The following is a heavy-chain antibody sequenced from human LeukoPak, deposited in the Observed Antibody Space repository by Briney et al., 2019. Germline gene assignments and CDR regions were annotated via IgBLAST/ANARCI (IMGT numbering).Heavy chain of an antibody. J-gene: IGHJ4*02. CDR2: MSYDGSNK. CDR3: AKDARRYCSSTSCRTGYFDY. CDR1: GFTFSSYG. Sequence: GRSLRLSCAASGFTFSSYGMHWVRQAPGKGLEWVAVMSYDGSNKYYADSVKGRFTISRDNSKNTLYLQMNSLRAEDTAVYYCAKDARRYCSSTSCRTGYFDYWGQGTLVTVSS. D-gene: IGHD2-2*01. V-gene: IGHV3-30*18.